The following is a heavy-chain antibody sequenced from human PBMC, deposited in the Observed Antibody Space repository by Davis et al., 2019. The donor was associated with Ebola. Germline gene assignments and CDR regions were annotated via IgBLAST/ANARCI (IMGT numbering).Heavy chain of an antibody. CDR2: IKQDGSEK. D-gene: IGHD3-10*01. Sequence: PGGSLRLSCAASGFTFSSNWMSWVRQAPGKGLEWVANIKQDGSEKYYVDFVKGRFTISRDNAKNSLYLRMNSLRAEDTAVYYCARALNSVRFGSGNYWFDYWGQGTLVTVSS. V-gene: IGHV3-7*01. CDR1: GFTFSSNW. CDR3: ARALNSVRFGSGNYWFDY. J-gene: IGHJ4*02.